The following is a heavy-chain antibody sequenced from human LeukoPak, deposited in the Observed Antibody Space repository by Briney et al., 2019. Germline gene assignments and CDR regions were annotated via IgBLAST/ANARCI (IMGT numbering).Heavy chain of an antibody. CDR1: GFTFTSYW. Sequence: GGFLRLSCAASGFTFTSYWMSWVRQAPGKGLEWVANIKQDGSEKYYVDSVKGRFTISRDNAKNSLYLQMNSLRGEDTAVYYCARRYSSSWSGFDPWGQGTLVTVSS. V-gene: IGHV3-7*01. J-gene: IGHJ5*02. CDR3: ARRYSSSWSGFDP. D-gene: IGHD6-13*01. CDR2: IKQDGSEK.